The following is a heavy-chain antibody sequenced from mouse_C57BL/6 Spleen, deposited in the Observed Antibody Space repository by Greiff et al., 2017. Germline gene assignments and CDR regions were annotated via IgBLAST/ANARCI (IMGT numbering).Heavy chain of an antibody. CDR1: GYAFSSSW. J-gene: IGHJ2*01. D-gene: IGHD2-4*01. CDR2: IYPGDGDT. CDR3: ARSDYDNYFDY. V-gene: IGHV1-82*01. Sequence: QVQLQQSGPELVKPGASVKISCKASGYAFSSSWMNWVKQRPGKGLEWLGRIYPGDGDTNYNGKFKGKATLTADKSSSTAYMQLSSLTSEDAAVYFCARSDYDNYFDYWGQGTTLTVSS.